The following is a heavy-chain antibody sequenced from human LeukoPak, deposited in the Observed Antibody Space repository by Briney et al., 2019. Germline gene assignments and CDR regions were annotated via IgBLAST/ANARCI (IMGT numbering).Heavy chain of an antibody. CDR1: GYTFTGYY. J-gene: IGHJ4*02. Sequence: ASVKVSCKASGYTFTGYYMHWVRQAPGQGLEWMGWINPKSGGTNYAQKFQGRVSRTRDTSISTAYRELSRLRSDDTDVYYCARDTDRFRYCSGGSCYQFDYWGQGTLGTVSS. D-gene: IGHD2-15*01. V-gene: IGHV1-2*02. CDR2: INPKSGGT. CDR3: ARDTDRFRYCSGGSCYQFDY.